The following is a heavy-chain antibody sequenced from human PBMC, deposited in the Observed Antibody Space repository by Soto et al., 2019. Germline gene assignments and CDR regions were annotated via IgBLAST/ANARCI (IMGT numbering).Heavy chain of an antibody. V-gene: IGHV4-4*02. CDR3: ASGGYDFLLNYGMDV. J-gene: IGHJ6*02. CDR2: ISHTGTS. CDR1: GGSISSSNW. D-gene: IGHD3-3*01. Sequence: SETLSLTCVVSGGSISSSNWWSWVRQPPGKGLEWIVEISHTGTSNSNPSLKSRVTISVDKSNNQFSLNLGSVTAADTAVYYCASGGYDFLLNYGMDVWGQGTTVTVSS.